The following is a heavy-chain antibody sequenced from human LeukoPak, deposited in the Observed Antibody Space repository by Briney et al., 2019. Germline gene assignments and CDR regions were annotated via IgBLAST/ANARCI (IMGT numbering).Heavy chain of an antibody. J-gene: IGHJ5*02. V-gene: IGHV3-23*01. CDR3: AKDLNSGWYGS. Sequence: PGGSLRLSCAASGFTFSSYAMSWVRQAPGKGLEWVSAISGSGGSTYYADSVKGRFTISRDNSKNTLYLQMNSLRAEDTAEYHCAKDLNSGWYGSWGQGTLVTVSS. CDR2: ISGSGGST. CDR1: GFTFSSYA. D-gene: IGHD6-19*01.